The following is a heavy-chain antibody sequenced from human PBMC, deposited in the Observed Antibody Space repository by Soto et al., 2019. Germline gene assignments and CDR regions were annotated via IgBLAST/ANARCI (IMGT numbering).Heavy chain of an antibody. CDR3: AKSPGAYHNYGMDV. J-gene: IGHJ6*02. D-gene: IGHD3-16*01. CDR2: ISWNSGNI. CDR1: GFTFDEYA. V-gene: IGHV3-9*01. Sequence: VQVVESGGGLVQPGRSLRLSCAASGFTFDEYAMHWVRQAPGKGLEWVSGISWNSGNIVYADSVKGRFTISRDTAKNSLYLLMDSLRPEDTAVYYCAKSPGAYHNYGMDVWGQGTTVTVSS.